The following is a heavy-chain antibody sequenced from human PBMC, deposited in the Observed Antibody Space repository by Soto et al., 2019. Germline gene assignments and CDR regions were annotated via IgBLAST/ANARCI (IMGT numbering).Heavy chain of an antibody. V-gene: IGHV3-74*01. D-gene: IGHD3-22*01. CDR3: ARPRYDGSGTPFDH. CDR2: INGDGSTT. J-gene: IGHJ4*02. CDR1: GFTFSSYW. Sequence: EVQLVESGGALVQPGGSLRLSCAASGFTFSSYWMHWVRQAPGKGLVWVSRINGDGSTTTYADSVKGRFIISRDNAKNMLYLQMNSLTAEDTAVYYCARPRYDGSGTPFDHWGQGTLDTVSS.